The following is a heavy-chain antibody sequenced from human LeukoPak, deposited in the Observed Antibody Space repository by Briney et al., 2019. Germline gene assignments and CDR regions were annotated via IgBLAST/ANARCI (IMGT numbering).Heavy chain of an antibody. CDR3: ARPQNYGDHQPPGAFDI. D-gene: IGHD4-17*01. CDR2: IYPGDSDT. V-gene: IGHV5-51*01. J-gene: IGHJ3*02. CDR1: GYSFTSYW. Sequence: GESLKISCKGSGYSFTSYWIGWVRQMPGKGLEWMGIIYPGDSDTRYSPSFQGQVTISADKSISTAYLQWSSLKASDTAMYYCARPQNYGDHQPPGAFDIWGQGTMVTVSS.